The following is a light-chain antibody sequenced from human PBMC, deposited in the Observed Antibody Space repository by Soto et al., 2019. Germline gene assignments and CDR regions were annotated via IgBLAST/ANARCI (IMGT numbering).Light chain of an antibody. CDR1: SSDVGGYKY. V-gene: IGLV2-8*01. J-gene: IGLJ3*02. CDR3: SSYAGSYNWV. CDR2: EVS. Sequence: QSALTQPPSASGSPGQSVTISCTGTSSDVGGYKYVSWYQQHPGKAPKLLIYEVSNRPSGVPDRFSGSKSGNTASLTVSGLRAADEAHYYCSSYAGSYNWVFGGGTKLTVL.